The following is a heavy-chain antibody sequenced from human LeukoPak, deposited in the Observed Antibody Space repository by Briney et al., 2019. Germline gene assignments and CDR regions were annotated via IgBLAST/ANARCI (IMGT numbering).Heavy chain of an antibody. Sequence: TGGSLRLSCGASGFTFSKHGMNWVRQAPGKGLEWLSGVSPPGGGTYYADSVKGRFTISRDDSKNTLYLQMENLRAEDTAVYYCAKDGAWLRFDDWGQGILVTVSS. CDR3: AKDGAWLRFDD. D-gene: IGHD5-12*01. CDR1: GFTFSKHG. V-gene: IGHV3-23*01. J-gene: IGHJ4*02. CDR2: VSPPGGGT.